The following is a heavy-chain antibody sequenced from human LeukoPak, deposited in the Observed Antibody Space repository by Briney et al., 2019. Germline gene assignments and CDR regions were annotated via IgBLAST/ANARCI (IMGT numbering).Heavy chain of an antibody. CDR3: ATISLYSSGWYSRYFQH. V-gene: IGHV1-24*01. J-gene: IGHJ1*01. D-gene: IGHD6-19*01. CDR1: GYTLTELS. Sequence: ASVKVSCKVSGYTLTELSMHRVRQAPGKGLEWMGGFDPEDGETIYAQKFRGRVTMTEDTSTDTAYMELSSLRSEDTAVYYCATISLYSSGWYSRYFQHWGQGTLVTVSS. CDR2: FDPEDGET.